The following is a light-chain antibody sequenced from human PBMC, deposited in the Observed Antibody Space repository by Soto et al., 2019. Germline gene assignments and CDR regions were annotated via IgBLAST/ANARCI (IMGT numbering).Light chain of an antibody. CDR2: GAS. Sequence: EIVMTQSPATLSVSPGERATLSCRASQSISINLAWFQQKPGQAPRLLIFGASTRVTGIPARFSGSGSGTEFTLTITSLQSEDFAVYYCQHSDNWPRTFGQGTKVYIK. V-gene: IGKV3-15*01. CDR3: QHSDNWPRT. CDR1: QSISIN. J-gene: IGKJ1*01.